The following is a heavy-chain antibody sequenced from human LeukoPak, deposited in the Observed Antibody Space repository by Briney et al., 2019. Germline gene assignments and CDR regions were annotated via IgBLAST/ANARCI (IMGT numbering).Heavy chain of an antibody. CDR1: GYTFYAYG. V-gene: IGHV1-18*01. CDR2: INPHKTNT. CDR3: ARRKYGGDYNGMDV. Sequence: ASVQVSCKASGYTFYAYGINWVRLAPGQGLEWMASINPHKTNTLYAQQFQGRVTLTTHTSTGTAYMELRSLRSDDTAIYYCARRKYGGDYNGMDVCGQGTTVTASS. D-gene: IGHD5-12*01. J-gene: IGHJ6*02.